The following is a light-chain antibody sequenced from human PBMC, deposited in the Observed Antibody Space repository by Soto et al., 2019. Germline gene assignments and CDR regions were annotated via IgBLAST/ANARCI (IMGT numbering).Light chain of an antibody. CDR2: GAS. V-gene: IGKV1-39*01. Sequence: DIQMTQSPSSLSASVGDRVTITCRASQRISTYLNWYQQKPGKAPKLLIYGASTLQGGVPSRFSGSGSGTDLTLNISSLQPEDFETYYCQQRYTTSITFGKGTRLEIK. J-gene: IGKJ5*01. CDR1: QRISTY. CDR3: QQRYTTSIT.